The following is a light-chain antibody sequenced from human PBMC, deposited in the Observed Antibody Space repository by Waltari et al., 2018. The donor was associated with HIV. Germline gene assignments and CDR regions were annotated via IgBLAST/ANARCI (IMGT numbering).Light chain of an antibody. CDR1: TADAGGYNH. Sequence: SALTQPPSASGSPGQSVTLSCTGTTADAGGYNHVSWYQQHPGKAPKCLIFEVNQRPSGVPNRFSGSKSGNTASLTVSGLQAEDEAHYYCVSYAGVNDRWAFGGGTKLTV. CDR3: VSYAGVNDRWA. CDR2: EVN. V-gene: IGLV2-8*01. J-gene: IGLJ3*02.